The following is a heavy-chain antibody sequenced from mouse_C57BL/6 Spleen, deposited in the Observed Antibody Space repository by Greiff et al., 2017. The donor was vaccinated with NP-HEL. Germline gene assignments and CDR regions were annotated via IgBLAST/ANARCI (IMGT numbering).Heavy chain of an antibody. CDR2: IDPDTGGT. CDR1: GYTFTDYE. J-gene: IGHJ2*01. Sequence: QVQLKQSGAELVRPGASVTLSCKASGYTFTDYEMHWVKQTPVHGLEWIGAIDPDTGGTAYNQKFKGKAILTADKSSSTAYMELRSLTSEDSAVYYCTRYYGSCWGQGTTLTVSS. V-gene: IGHV1-15*01. CDR3: TRYYGSC. D-gene: IGHD1-1*01.